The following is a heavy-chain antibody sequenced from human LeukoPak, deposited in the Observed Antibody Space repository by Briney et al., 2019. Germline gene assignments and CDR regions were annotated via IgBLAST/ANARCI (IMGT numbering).Heavy chain of an antibody. CDR3: AREGDYYDSSGYYGSDPFDI. J-gene: IGHJ3*02. CDR1: GGSISSYY. CDR2: IYYSGST. V-gene: IGHV4-59*01. Sequence: SETLSLTCTVSGGSISSYYWSWLRQPPGKGLEWIGYIYYSGSTNYNPSLKSRVAISVDTSKNQFSLKLSSVTAADTAVYYCAREGDYYDSSGYYGSDPFDIWGQGTMVTVSS. D-gene: IGHD3-22*01.